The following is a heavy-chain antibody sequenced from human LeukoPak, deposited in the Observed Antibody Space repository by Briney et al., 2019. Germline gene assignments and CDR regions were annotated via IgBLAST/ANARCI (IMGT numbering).Heavy chain of an antibody. J-gene: IGHJ4*02. CDR2: FDPEDGET. Sequence: ASVKVSCKVSGYTLTELSMHWVRQAPGKGLEWMGGFDPEDGETIYAQKFQGRVTMTEDTSTDTAYMELSSLRSEDTAVHYCATDKVDTMVRGVIITSDYWGQGTLVTVSS. D-gene: IGHD3-10*01. CDR1: GYTLTELS. CDR3: ATDKVDTMVRGVIITSDY. V-gene: IGHV1-24*01.